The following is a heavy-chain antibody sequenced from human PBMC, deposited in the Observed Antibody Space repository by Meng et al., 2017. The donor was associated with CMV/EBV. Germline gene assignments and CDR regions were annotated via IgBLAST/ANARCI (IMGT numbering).Heavy chain of an antibody. CDR3: AREGSSWYGLYYYYGMDV. CDR2: ISAYNGNT. J-gene: IGHJ6*02. V-gene: IGHV1-18*01. Sequence: ASVKVSCKASGYTFTSYGISWVRQAPGQGLEWMGWISAYNGNTNYAKKLQGRVTMTTDTSTSTAYMELRSLRSDDTAVYYCAREGSSWYGLYYYYGMDVWGQGTTVTVSS. D-gene: IGHD6-13*01. CDR1: GYTFTSYG.